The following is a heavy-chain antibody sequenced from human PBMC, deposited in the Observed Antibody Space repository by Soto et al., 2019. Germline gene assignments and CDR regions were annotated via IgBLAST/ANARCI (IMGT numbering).Heavy chain of an antibody. CDR2: MNPNSGNT. D-gene: IGHD5-12*01. Sequence: ASVKVSCKASGYTFTSYDINWVRQATGQGLEWMGWMNPNSGNTGYAQKFQGRVTMTRNTSISTAYMELSSLRSEDTAVYYCARVIRVAPIYSYYMHVSGKATTVTVSS. V-gene: IGHV1-8*01. CDR1: GYTFTSYD. J-gene: IGHJ6*03. CDR3: ARVIRVAPIYSYYMHV.